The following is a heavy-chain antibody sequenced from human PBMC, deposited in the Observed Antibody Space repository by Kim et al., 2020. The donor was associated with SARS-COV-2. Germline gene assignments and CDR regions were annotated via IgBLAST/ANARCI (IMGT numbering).Heavy chain of an antibody. CDR2: ISNSDAKT. D-gene: IGHD1-26*01. Sequence: GGSLRLSCAASGFTFNNYAMSWVRQAPGKGLDWVSGISNSDAKTYYADPVKGRSTISRANSKNTLHLQMSSLRADDTAIYYCAKAKNTGSYYGRGRYFDFGAQGILVTVSS. CDR1: GFTFNNYA. V-gene: IGHV3-23*01. J-gene: IGHJ4*02. CDR3: AKAKNTGSYYGRGRYFDF.